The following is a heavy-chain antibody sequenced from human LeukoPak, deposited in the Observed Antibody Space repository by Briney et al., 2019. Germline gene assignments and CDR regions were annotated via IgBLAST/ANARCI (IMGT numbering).Heavy chain of an antibody. D-gene: IGHD2-15*01. Sequence: GGSLRLSCAASGLTFRNHWMHWVRQAPGKGLVWVARVDSDGSGANFVDSVKGRFTISRDNDKNTLFLQMTSLRVEDTAVYYCARGRPHLLLDHWGQGIMVTVSS. J-gene: IGHJ4*02. V-gene: IGHV3-74*01. CDR2: VDSDGSGA. CDR3: ARGRPHLLLDH. CDR1: GLTFRNHW.